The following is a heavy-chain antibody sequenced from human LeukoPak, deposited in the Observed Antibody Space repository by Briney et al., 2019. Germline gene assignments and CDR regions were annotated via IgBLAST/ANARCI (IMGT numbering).Heavy chain of an antibody. D-gene: IGHD6-19*01. J-gene: IGHJ4*02. V-gene: IGHV3-21*01. Sequence: GGSLRLSCVASGFTFSSYSMNWVRQAPGKGLEWVSSISRAGDYSYSEDSVKGRFTISRDNAKDSLYLQLNSLRAEDTAVYYCAKDLMAVAGTGFVSWGQGALFTAS. CDR3: AKDLMAVAGTGFVS. CDR1: GFTFSSYS. CDR2: ISRAGDYS.